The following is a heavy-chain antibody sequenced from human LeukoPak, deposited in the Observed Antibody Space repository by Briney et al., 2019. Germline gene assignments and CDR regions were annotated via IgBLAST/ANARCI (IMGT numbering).Heavy chain of an antibody. CDR2: IHSDGSST. CDR1: GFTFRSYW. J-gene: IGHJ4*02. D-gene: IGHD3-10*01. CDR3: ARHNYGYDY. Sequence: GGSLRLSCAASGFTFRSYWMHWVRQAPGKGLVWVSHIHSDGSSTSYADSVQGRFTISRDNAKNTLCLLMNSLRAEDTAVYYCARHNYGYDYWGQGTLVTVSS. V-gene: IGHV3-74*01.